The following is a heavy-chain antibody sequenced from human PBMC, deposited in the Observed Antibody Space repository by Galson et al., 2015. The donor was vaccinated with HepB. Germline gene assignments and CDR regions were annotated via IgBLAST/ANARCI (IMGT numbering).Heavy chain of an antibody. Sequence: SLRLSCAASGFIFSSYAMHWVRQAPGKGLEWVAVISYDGSNKYYADSVKGRFTISRDNSKNTLYLQMNSLRAEDTAVYYCARDGSSYGLIPAYGMDVWGQGTTVTVSS. CDR2: ISYDGSNK. J-gene: IGHJ6*02. V-gene: IGHV3-30-3*01. D-gene: IGHD5-18*01. CDR1: GFIFSSYA. CDR3: ARDGSSYGLIPAYGMDV.